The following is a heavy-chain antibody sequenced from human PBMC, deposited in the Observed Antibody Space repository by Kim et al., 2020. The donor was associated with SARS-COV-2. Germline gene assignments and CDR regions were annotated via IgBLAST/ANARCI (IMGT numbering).Heavy chain of an antibody. D-gene: IGHD1-26*01. V-gene: IGHV3-53*01. CDR3: ARDGRDDYGMDV. J-gene: IGHJ6*02. Sequence: GGSLRLSCAASGFTVSSNYMSWVRQAPGKGLEWVSVIYSGGSTYYADSVKGRFTISRDNSKNTLYLQMNSLRAEDTAVYYCARDGRDDYGMDVWGQGTTVTVSS. CDR2: IYSGGST. CDR1: GFTVSSNY.